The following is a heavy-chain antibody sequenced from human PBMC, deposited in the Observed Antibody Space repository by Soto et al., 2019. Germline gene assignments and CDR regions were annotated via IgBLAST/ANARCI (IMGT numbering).Heavy chain of an antibody. Sequence: QVQLVESGGGVVQPGRSLRLSCAASGFTFSSYGMHWVRQAPGKGLEWVAVISYDGSNKYYADSVKGRFTISRDNSKNTLYLQMNSLRAADTAVYYCAKLLARDYGDYHPHYWGQGTLVTVSS. J-gene: IGHJ4*02. V-gene: IGHV3-30*18. D-gene: IGHD4-17*01. CDR3: AKLLARDYGDYHPHY. CDR1: GFTFSSYG. CDR2: ISYDGSNK.